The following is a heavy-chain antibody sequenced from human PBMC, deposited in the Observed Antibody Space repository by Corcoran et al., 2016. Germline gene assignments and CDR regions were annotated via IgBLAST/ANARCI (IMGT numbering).Heavy chain of an antibody. V-gene: IGHV3-33*01. CDR2: IWYDGSNK. Sequence: QVQLVESGGGVVQPGWSLRLSCAASGFTFSSYGMHWVRQAPGKGLEWVAVIWYDGSNKYYADSVKGRFTISRDNSKNTLYLQMNSLRAEETAVYYWARVDGYCSSTSYCYYYYGMDVWGQGTTVTVSS. D-gene: IGHD2-2*03. CDR3: ARVDGYCSSTSYCYYYYGMDV. CDR1: GFTFSSYG. J-gene: IGHJ6*02.